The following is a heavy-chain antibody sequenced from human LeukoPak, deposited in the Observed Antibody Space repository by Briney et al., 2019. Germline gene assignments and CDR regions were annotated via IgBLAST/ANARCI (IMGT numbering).Heavy chain of an antibody. CDR3: ARATYYDILTGYYSSYWYFDL. CDR1: GGSISSSSYY. D-gene: IGHD3-9*01. CDR2: IYYSGST. Sequence: SETLSLTCTVSGGSISSSSYYWGWIRQPPGKGLEWIGSIYYSGSTYYNPSLKSRVTISVDTSKNQFSLKLSSVTAADTAVYYCARATYYDILTGYYSSYWYFDLWGRGTLVTVSS. V-gene: IGHV4-39*07. J-gene: IGHJ2*01.